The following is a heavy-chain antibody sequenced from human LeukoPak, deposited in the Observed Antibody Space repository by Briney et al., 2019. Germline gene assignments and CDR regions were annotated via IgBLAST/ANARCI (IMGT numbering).Heavy chain of an antibody. CDR2: IYTGGFT. V-gene: IGHV3-53*01. CDR1: GFSVSDNY. CDR3: AKNTDLDC. Sequence: GGSLRLSCVASGFSVSDNYMSWVRQAPGKGLEWVAIIYTGGFTYYGGSVKGRFTISRDTSKNTLYLHMNNLRAEDTAVYFCAKNTDLDCWGQGTEVTVSS. J-gene: IGHJ4*02. D-gene: IGHD5-18*01.